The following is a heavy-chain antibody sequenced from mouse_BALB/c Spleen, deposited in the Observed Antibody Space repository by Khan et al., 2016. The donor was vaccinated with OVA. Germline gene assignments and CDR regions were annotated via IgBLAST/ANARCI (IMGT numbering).Heavy chain of an antibody. V-gene: IGHV3-6*02. Sequence: EVQLQESGPGLVKPSQSLSLTCSVTGYSITSGYYWNWIRQFPGNKLEWMDYIRYDGSNNYNPSLKNRISITRDTSKNQFFLKLNSVNTEDTDTNYCAGDYYGTGWYFDVWGAGTTVTVSS. CDR2: IRYDGSN. CDR3: AGDYYGTGWYFDV. CDR1: GYSITSGYY. J-gene: IGHJ1*01. D-gene: IGHD1-1*01.